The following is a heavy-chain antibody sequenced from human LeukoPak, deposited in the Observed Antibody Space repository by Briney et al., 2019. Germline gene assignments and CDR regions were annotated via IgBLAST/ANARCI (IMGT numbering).Heavy chain of an antibody. V-gene: IGHV3-23*01. CDR3: AKANWVSDPDAVW. CDR2: LSGNGDT. D-gene: IGHD3-10*01. Sequence: GGSLRLSCAASGFSFTTYAMSWVRRAPARGLEGASSLSGNGDTFYAASVKGRFTLSRDDSRNTVYLQLNSLRLEDTAVYYCAKANWVSDPDAVWWGQGTQVTVSS. CDR1: GFSFTTYA. J-gene: IGHJ4*02.